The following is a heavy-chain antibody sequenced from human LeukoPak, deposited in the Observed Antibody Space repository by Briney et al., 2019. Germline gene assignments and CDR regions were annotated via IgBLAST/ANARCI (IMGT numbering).Heavy chain of an antibody. V-gene: IGHV1-8*01. CDR2: MNPNSGST. CDR1: GYTFTSYD. Sequence: ASVNVSCKASGYTFTSYDIHWVRQATGQGLEWMGWMNPNSGSTGYAQKFQGRVTMTRNTSISTAYMELSSLRSEDTAVYYCARGPNYDFWSGYAIDYWGQGTLVTVSS. CDR3: ARGPNYDFWSGYAIDY. D-gene: IGHD3-3*01. J-gene: IGHJ4*02.